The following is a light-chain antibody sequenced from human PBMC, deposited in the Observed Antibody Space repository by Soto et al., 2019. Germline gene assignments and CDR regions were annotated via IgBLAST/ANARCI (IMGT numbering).Light chain of an antibody. J-gene: IGKJ1*01. CDR3: QQYGSSPRT. V-gene: IGKV3-20*01. Sequence: EIVLTQSPGTLSLSPGDRATLSCRASQSVSSYLAWYQQKPGQAPRLLIYGASSRATGIPDRFSGSGSGTDFTLTISRLEPEDFAVYYCQQYGSSPRTFGQGTKVDIK. CDR1: QSVSSY. CDR2: GAS.